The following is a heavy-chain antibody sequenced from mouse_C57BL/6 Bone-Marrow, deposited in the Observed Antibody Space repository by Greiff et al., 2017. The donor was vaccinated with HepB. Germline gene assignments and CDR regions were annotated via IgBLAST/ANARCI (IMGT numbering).Heavy chain of an antibody. CDR3: ARRGLGYYGSRGDFDV. Sequence: VQLQQSGPELVKPGDSVKISCKASGYSFTGYFMNWVMQSHGKSLEWIGRINPYNGDTFYNQKFKGKATLTVDKSSSTAHMELRSLTSEDSAVYYCARRGLGYYGSRGDFDVWGTGTTVTVSS. J-gene: IGHJ1*03. CDR1: GYSFTGYF. CDR2: INPYNGDT. V-gene: IGHV1-20*01. D-gene: IGHD1-1*01.